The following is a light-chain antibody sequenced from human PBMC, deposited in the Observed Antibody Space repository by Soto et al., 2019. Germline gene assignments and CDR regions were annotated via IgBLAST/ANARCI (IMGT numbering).Light chain of an antibody. CDR3: SSYTSSSTLV. CDR1: SSDVGGYNY. CDR2: VVS. Sequence: ALTQPASVSGSPGQSITISCTGTSSDVGGYNYVSWYQQHPGKAPKLMIYVVSNRPSGVSNRFSGSKSGNTASLTISGLQAEDEADYYCSSYTSSSTLVFGTGTKVTVL. V-gene: IGLV2-14*01. J-gene: IGLJ1*01.